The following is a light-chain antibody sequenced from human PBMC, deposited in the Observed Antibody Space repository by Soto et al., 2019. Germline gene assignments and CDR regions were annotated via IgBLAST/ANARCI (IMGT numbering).Light chain of an antibody. CDR3: SSYTSSSTLV. CDR1: SSDVGGYNY. CDR2: VVS. Sequence: ALTQPASVSGSPGQSITISCTGTSSDVGGYNYVSWYQQHPGKAPKLMIYVVSNRPSGVSNRFSGSKSGNTASLTISGLQAEDEADYYCSSYTSSSTLVFGTGTKVTVL. V-gene: IGLV2-14*01. J-gene: IGLJ1*01.